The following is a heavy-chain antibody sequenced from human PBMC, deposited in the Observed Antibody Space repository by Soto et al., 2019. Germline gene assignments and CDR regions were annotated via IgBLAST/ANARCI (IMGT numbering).Heavy chain of an antibody. CDR2: IYYSGST. CDR3: ARHIEGIAARPMYNWFDP. D-gene: IGHD6-6*01. CDR1: GGSISSSSYY. V-gene: IGHV4-39*01. J-gene: IGHJ5*02. Sequence: PSETLSLTCTVSGGSISSSSYYWGWIRQPPGKGLEWIGSIYYSGSTYYNPSLKSRVTISVDTSKNQFSLKLSSVTAADTAVYYCARHIEGIAARPMYNWFDPWGQGTLVTVSS.